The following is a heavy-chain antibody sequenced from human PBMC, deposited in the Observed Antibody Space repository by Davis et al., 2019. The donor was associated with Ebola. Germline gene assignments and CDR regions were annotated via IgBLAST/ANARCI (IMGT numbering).Heavy chain of an antibody. V-gene: IGHV3-73*01. Sequence: GESLKISCAASGCTFSGSAMHWVRQASGKGLEWVGRIRSKANSYATAYAASAKGRFTISRDDSKNTAYLQMNSLITEDTAVYYCTTGSVIMITFWEIVRGGYWGQGTLVTVSS. CDR1: GCTFSGSA. D-gene: IGHD3-16*01. J-gene: IGHJ4*02. CDR3: TTGSVIMITFWEIVRGGY. CDR2: IRSKANSYAT.